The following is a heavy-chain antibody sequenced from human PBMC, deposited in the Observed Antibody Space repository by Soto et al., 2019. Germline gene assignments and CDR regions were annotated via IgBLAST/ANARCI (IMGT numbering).Heavy chain of an antibody. Sequence: QLQLQESGSGLVKPSQTLSLTCAVSGGSISSGGYSWSWIRQPPGKGLEWIGYIYHSGSTYYNPSLKRRVTIPVARAKNQFSLRLSSVTAADTAVYYCAGGIAARPLGYWGQGTLVTVSS. D-gene: IGHD6-6*01. CDR1: GGSISSGGYS. CDR2: IYHSGST. J-gene: IGHJ4*02. CDR3: AGGIAARPLGY. V-gene: IGHV4-30-2*01.